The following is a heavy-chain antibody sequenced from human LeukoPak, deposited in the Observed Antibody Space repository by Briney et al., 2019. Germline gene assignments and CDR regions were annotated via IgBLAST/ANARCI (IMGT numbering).Heavy chain of an antibody. CDR2: ISGSSSYI. V-gene: IGHV3-21*01. D-gene: IGHD4-17*01. Sequence: GGSLRLSCAASGFTFSSDSMNWVRQAPGKGLEWVSSISGSSSYIYYADSVKGRFTISRDNAKNSLYLQMNSLRAGDTAVYYCARERDDYDDPGPLDYWGQGTLVTVSS. CDR3: ARERDDYDDPGPLDY. CDR1: GFTFSSDS. J-gene: IGHJ4*02.